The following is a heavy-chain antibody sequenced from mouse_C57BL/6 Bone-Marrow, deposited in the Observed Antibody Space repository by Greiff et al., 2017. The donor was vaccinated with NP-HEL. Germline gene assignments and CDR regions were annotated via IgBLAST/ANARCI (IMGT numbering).Heavy chain of an antibody. J-gene: IGHJ2*01. D-gene: IGHD2-2*01. Sequence: QVQLQHPGAELVKPGASVKVSCKASGYTFTSYWMHWVKQRPGQGLEWIGRIHPSDSDTNYNQKFKGKATLTADKSSSTAYMQLSSLTSADYAVYYYAIGYHDRDYWGQGTTLTVSS. CDR3: AIGYHDRDY. CDR2: IHPSDSDT. CDR1: GYTFTSYW. V-gene: IGHV1-74*01.